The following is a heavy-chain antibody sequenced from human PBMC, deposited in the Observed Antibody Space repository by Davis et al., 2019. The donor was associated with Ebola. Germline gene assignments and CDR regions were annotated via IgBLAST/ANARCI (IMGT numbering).Heavy chain of an antibody. Sequence: SETLSLTCTVSGGSISSYYWSWIRQPPGKGLEWIGYIYHSGSTYYNPSLKSRVTISVDRSKNQFSLKLSSVTAADTAVYYCARGGNWFDPWGQGTLVTVSS. CDR2: IYHSGST. J-gene: IGHJ5*02. CDR1: GGSISSYY. CDR3: ARGGNWFDP. V-gene: IGHV4-59*12.